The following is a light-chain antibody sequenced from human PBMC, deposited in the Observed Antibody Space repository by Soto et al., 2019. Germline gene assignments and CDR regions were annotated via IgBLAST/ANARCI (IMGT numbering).Light chain of an antibody. CDR1: QKIGTF. CDR3: QHRFNWPLT. J-gene: IGKJ4*01. Sequence: EIVLTQSPATLSLSPGERATLSCRASQKIGTFLAWYQQKPGQAPRLLFYDASNRATGVPPRFSGSGSGTDFTLTISSLELEDLAVYYCQHRFNWPLTFGGGTKVEIK. V-gene: IGKV3-11*01. CDR2: DAS.